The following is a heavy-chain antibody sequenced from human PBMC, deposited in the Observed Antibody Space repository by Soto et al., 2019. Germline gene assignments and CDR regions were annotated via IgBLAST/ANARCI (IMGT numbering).Heavy chain of an antibody. Sequence: QVQLVQSGAEVKKPGSSVKVSCKASGGTFSSYAISWVRQAPGQGLGWMGGIIPIFGTASYAQMVQGRVTTTADESTCTAQMELSSLRSEDTAVYYCARVCSENYGDYSSISGGFDPWGQGTLVTVSS. CDR2: IIPIFGTA. CDR3: ARVCSENYGDYSSISGGFDP. CDR1: GGTFSSYA. V-gene: IGHV1-69*01. D-gene: IGHD4-17*01. J-gene: IGHJ5*02.